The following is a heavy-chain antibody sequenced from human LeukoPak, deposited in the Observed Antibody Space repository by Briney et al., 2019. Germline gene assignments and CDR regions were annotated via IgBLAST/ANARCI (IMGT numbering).Heavy chain of an antibody. J-gene: IGHJ6*04. CDR3: ARSAVVVPAAMHYYYGMDV. V-gene: IGHV4-34*01. CDR2: INHSGST. CDR1: GGSFSGYY. D-gene: IGHD2-2*01. Sequence: SETLSLTCAVYGGSFSGYYWSWIRQPPGKGLEWIGEINHSGSTNYNPSPKSRVTISVDTSKNQFSLKLSSVTAADTAVYYCARSAVVVPAAMHYYYGMDVWGKGTTVTASS.